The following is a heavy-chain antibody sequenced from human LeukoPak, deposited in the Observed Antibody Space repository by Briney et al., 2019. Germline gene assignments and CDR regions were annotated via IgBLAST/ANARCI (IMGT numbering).Heavy chain of an antibody. CDR2: IHPGDSGT. CDR3: ARGGTYRYGSSDY. Sequence: GESLKISCKASGYRFTNYWIDWVRQMPGKGLEWMGIIHPGDSGTKYSPSFQDQVTMSFDESTTTAYLQWSSLRASDSAIYYCARGGTYRYGSSDYWGQGTLVTVSS. D-gene: IGHD5-18*01. V-gene: IGHV5-51*01. CDR1: GYRFTNYW. J-gene: IGHJ4*02.